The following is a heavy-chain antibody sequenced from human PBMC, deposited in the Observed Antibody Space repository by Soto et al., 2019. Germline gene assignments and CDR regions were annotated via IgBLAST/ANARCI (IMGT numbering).Heavy chain of an antibody. J-gene: IGHJ4*02. CDR3: ARDQSSSLYFDY. D-gene: IGHD6-13*01. CDR2: INAGNGNT. Sequence: ASVKVSCKASGYTFTSYAMHWVRQAPGQRLEWMGWINAGNGNTKYSQKFQGRVTITRDTSASTAYMELSSLRSEDTAVYYCARDQSSSLYFDYWGQGTLVTVSS. CDR1: GYTFTSYA. V-gene: IGHV1-3*01.